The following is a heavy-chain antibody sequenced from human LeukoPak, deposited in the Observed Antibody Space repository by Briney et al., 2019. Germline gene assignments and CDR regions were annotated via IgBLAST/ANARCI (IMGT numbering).Heavy chain of an antibody. CDR1: GFTFDDYA. CDR3: ARNSRHFDY. CDR2: ISWNSGSI. Sequence: PGGSLRLFCAASGFTFDDYAMHWVRQAPGEGLEWVSGISWNSGSIGYADSVKGRFTISRDNAKNSLYLQMNSLRAEDTALYYCARNSRHFDYWGQGTLVTVSS. J-gene: IGHJ4*02. D-gene: IGHD2-21*01. V-gene: IGHV3-9*01.